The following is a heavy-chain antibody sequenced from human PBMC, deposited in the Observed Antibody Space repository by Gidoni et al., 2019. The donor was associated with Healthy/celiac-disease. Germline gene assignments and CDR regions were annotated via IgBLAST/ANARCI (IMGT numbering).Heavy chain of an antibody. CDR2: ISYDGSNK. J-gene: IGHJ6*02. V-gene: IGHV3-30*18. D-gene: IGHD2-2*01. CDR1: GFPFSSYG. Sequence: QVQLVASGGGVVQPGRSLRLSCSASGFPFSSYGMHWVRQAPGKGLEWVAVISYDGSNKYYADSVKGRFTISRDNSKNTLYLQMNSLRAEDTAVYYCAKDIVVPAAIYYYYYGMDVWGQGTTVTVSS. CDR3: AKDIVVPAAIYYYYYGMDV.